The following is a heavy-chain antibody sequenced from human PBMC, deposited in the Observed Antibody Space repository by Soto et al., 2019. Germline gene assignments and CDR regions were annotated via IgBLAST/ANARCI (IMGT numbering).Heavy chain of an antibody. CDR3: ARDLVVVAANEY. J-gene: IGHJ4*02. CDR1: GYTFTSYA. D-gene: IGHD2-15*01. CDR2: INAGNGNT. Sequence: ASVKVSCKASGYTFTSYAMHWVRQAPGQRLEWMGWINAGNGNTKYSQKFQGRVTITRDTSASTAYMELSSLRSEDTAVYYCARDLVVVAANEYWGQGTLVTVSS. V-gene: IGHV1-3*01.